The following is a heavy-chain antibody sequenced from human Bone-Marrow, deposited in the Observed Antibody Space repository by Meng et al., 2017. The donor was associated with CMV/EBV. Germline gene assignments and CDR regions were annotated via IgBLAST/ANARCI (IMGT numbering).Heavy chain of an antibody. J-gene: IGHJ3*02. CDR3: ARDGSGSSLAADAFDI. CDR2: IYYSGST. CDR1: GGSVSSGSYY. Sequence: SETLSLTCTVSGGSVSSGSYYWSWIRQPPGKGLEWIGYIYYSGSTNYNPSLKSRVTISVDTSKNQFSLKLSSVTAADTAVYYCARDGSGSSLAADAFDIWGQGTRVTVS. V-gene: IGHV4-61*01. D-gene: IGHD1-26*01.